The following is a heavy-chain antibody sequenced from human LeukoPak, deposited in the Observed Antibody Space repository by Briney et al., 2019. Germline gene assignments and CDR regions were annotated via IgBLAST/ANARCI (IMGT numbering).Heavy chain of an antibody. CDR3: AKGGQNYDFWRFDY. V-gene: IGHV3-23*01. CDR2: ISGSGGST. CDR1: GFTFSTYS. D-gene: IGHD3-3*01. J-gene: IGHJ4*02. Sequence: PGGSPRLSCEASGFTFSTYSMNWVRQAPGKGLEWVSSISGSGGSTYYADSVKGRFSISRDNSKNTLDLQMTGLRAEDTALYYCAKGGQNYDFWRFDYWGQGTLVTVSS.